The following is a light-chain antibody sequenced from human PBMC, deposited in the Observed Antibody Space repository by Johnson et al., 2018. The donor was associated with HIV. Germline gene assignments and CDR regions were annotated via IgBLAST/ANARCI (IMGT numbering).Light chain of an antibody. Sequence: QAVLTQPPSVSAAPGQKVTISCSGSSSNIGNSYVSWYQQLPGTAPKLLIYDNNKRPSGIPDRFSGSKSGATATLGITGLKTGDEADYCRGIWDASLSPLYVCGTGTTITVL. V-gene: IGLV1-51*01. J-gene: IGLJ1*01. CDR3: GIWDASLSPLYV. CDR1: SSNIGNSY. CDR2: DNN.